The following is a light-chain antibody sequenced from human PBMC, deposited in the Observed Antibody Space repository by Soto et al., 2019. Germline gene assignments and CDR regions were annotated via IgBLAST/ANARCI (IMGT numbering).Light chain of an antibody. CDR1: GSDVGNYNR. Sequence: QSALTQPPSVSGSPGQSVTISCTGTGSDVGNYNRVSWYQQPPGTAPKLIIYDVSNRPSGVPDRFSGSKSGNTASLTISGLQADDEADYYCSSYTSSITDVFGTGTKLTVL. CDR2: DVS. CDR3: SSYTSSITDV. V-gene: IGLV2-18*02. J-gene: IGLJ1*01.